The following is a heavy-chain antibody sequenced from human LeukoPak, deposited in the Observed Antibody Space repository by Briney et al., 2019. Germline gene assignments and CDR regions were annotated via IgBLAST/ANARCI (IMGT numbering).Heavy chain of an antibody. CDR1: GFTFSSYA. CDR2: ISGSGGST. Sequence: GSLRLSCAASGFTFSSYAMSWVRQAPGKGLEWVSAISGSGGSTYYADSVKGRFTISRDNSKNTLYLQMNSLRAEDTAVYYCAKDVYCSSTSCYGDYYYGMDVWGKGTTATVSS. J-gene: IGHJ6*04. V-gene: IGHV3-23*01. CDR3: AKDVYCSSTSCYGDYYYGMDV. D-gene: IGHD2-2*01.